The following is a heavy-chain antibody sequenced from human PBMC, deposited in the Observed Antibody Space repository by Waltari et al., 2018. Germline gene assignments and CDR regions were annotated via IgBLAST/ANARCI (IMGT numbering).Heavy chain of an antibody. CDR1: GFTFSSYA. D-gene: IGHD6-19*01. CDR3: ARELSSGWYQDLDY. CDR2: ISYDGSNK. V-gene: IGHV3-30-3*01. Sequence: QVQLVESGGGVVQPGRSLRLSCAASGFTFSSYAMHWVRPAPGKGLEWVAVISYDGSNKYYADSVKGRFTISRDNSKNTLYLQMNSLRAEDTAVYYCARELSSGWYQDLDYWGQGTLVTVSS. J-gene: IGHJ4*02.